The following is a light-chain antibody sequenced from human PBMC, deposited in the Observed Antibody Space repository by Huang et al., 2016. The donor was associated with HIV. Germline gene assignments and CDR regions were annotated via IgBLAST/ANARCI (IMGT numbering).Light chain of an antibody. Sequence: EIVMTQSPATLSVSPGERATLSCRASQSVNSNLAWYQQKPGQAPRLLIYGAATRATGIPARFSGSGSRTEFTLTISSLQSEDFVVYYCQQYNNWPYTFGQGTKLEIK. V-gene: IGKV3-15*01. CDR2: GAA. CDR3: QQYNNWPYT. CDR1: QSVNSN. J-gene: IGKJ2*01.